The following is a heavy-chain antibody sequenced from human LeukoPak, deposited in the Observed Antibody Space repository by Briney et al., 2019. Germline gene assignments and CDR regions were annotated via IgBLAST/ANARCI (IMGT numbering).Heavy chain of an antibody. CDR3: ARARAEYNWFDP. Sequence: SVKVSCKASGGTFSSYAISWVRQAPGQGLEWMGGIIPIFGTANYAQKFQGRVTITADKSTSTAYMELSSLGSEDTAVYYCARARAEYNWFDPWGQGTLVTVSS. V-gene: IGHV1-69*06. CDR1: GGTFSSYA. J-gene: IGHJ5*02. CDR2: IIPIFGTA.